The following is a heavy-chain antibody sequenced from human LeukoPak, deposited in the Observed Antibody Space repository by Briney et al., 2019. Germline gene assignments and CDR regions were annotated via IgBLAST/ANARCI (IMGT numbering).Heavy chain of an antibody. Sequence: PGRSLRLSCAASGFTFSSYGMHWVRQAPGKGLEWVAFIRYDGSNKYYADSVKGRFTISRDNSKNTLYLQMNSLRAEDTAVYYCAKGRRYDSSGYYYFDYWGQGTLVTVSS. J-gene: IGHJ4*02. CDR3: AKGRRYDSSGYYYFDY. D-gene: IGHD3-22*01. V-gene: IGHV3-30*02. CDR2: IRYDGSNK. CDR1: GFTFSSYG.